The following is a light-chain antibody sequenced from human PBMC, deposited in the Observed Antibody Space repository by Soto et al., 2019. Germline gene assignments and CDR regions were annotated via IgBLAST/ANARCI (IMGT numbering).Light chain of an antibody. J-gene: IGKJ2*01. Sequence: DIQMTQSPSSLSASVGDRVTITCQASQDISNYLNWYQQKPGKAPKLLIYDASNLETGVPSRFSGSGSGTVSTLPNTRLQPEDITSYYCQQYDNLPPYTFGQGTKLELK. CDR2: DAS. V-gene: IGKV1-33*01. CDR1: QDISNY. CDR3: QQYDNLPPYT.